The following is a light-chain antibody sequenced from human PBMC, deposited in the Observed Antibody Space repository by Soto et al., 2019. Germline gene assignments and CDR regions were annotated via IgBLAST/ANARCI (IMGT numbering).Light chain of an antibody. CDR3: QSYDSSLSGYV. CDR1: ISNIGAGYG. J-gene: IGLJ1*01. Sequence: QSVLTQPPSVSGAPGQRVTLSCTGNISNIGAGYGVHWYQQLPGTAPKLLLYNDNNRPSGVPDRISGSKSGTSASLAITGLQAEDEADYYCQSYDSSLSGYVFGTGTKLTVL. CDR2: NDN. V-gene: IGLV1-40*01.